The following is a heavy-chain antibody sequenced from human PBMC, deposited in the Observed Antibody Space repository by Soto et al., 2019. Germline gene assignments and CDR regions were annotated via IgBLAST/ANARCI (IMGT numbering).Heavy chain of an antibody. J-gene: IGHJ4*02. Sequence: TLSLTFTVFGASISYVGFSWSWIRQSPGNGLEWIGYINHFESTYFHPSLKSRLSMSIDRSMNMFSLNLSSVTAADMAVYYCVRGGGLDAFDXRGQGVPVTVSX. V-gene: IGHV4-30-2*06. CDR3: VRGGGLDAFDX. CDR1: GASISYVGFS. CDR2: INHFEST. D-gene: IGHD2-15*01.